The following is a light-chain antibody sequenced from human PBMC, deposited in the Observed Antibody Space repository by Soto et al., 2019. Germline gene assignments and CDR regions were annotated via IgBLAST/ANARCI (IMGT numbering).Light chain of an antibody. J-gene: IGLJ3*02. V-gene: IGLV2-23*02. Sequence: QSALTQPASVSGSPGQSITISCTGTSSDVGSYNLVSWYQHHPGKAPKLMIYEVNKRPSGVSNRFSGSKSGNTASLTISGLQGEDEADYYCCSYASTNTWVIGGGTKLTVL. CDR2: EVN. CDR1: SSDVGSYNL. CDR3: CSYASTNTWV.